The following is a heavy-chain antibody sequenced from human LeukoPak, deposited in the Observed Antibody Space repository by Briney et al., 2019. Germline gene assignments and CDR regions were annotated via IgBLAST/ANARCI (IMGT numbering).Heavy chain of an antibody. V-gene: IGHV4-34*01. Sequence: SETLSLTCAVYGGSFSGYYWSWIRQPPGKGLEWIGEINHSGSTNYNPSLKSRVTISVDTSKNQFSLKLSSVTAADTAVYYCAAEVNRSSTSCYRIATFDYWGQGTLVTVSS. CDR2: INHSGST. CDR1: GGSFSGYY. D-gene: IGHD2-2*02. J-gene: IGHJ4*02. CDR3: AAEVNRSSTSCYRIATFDY.